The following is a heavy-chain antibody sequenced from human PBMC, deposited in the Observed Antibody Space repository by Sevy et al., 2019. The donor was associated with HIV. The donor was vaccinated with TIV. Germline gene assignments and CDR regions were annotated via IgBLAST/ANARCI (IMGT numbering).Heavy chain of an antibody. J-gene: IGHJ4*02. V-gene: IGHV4-59*01. CDR3: VRGKVLFDY. Sequence: SETLSLTCSVSGGSISSFYWSWIRQPPGKGLEWIGYIYYNGSTNHNPSLRKRVTTSVDTSKNQFSLKLSSVTAADTAVYFCVRGKVLFDYWGQGTLVTVSS. CDR1: GGSISSFY. D-gene: IGHD2-8*01. CDR2: IYYNGST.